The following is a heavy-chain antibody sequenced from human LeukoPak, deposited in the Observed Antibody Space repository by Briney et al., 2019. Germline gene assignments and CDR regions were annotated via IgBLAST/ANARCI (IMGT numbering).Heavy chain of an antibody. CDR2: ISGSGGST. CDR3: AKDPVAAAAHYYMDV. D-gene: IGHD6-13*01. V-gene: IGHV3-23*01. J-gene: IGHJ6*03. Sequence: LTGGSLRLSCAASGFTFSSYAMSWVRQAPGKGLEWVSAISGSGGSTYYADSVKGRFTISRDNSKNTLYLQMNSLRAEDTAVYYCAKDPVAAAAHYYMDVWGKGTTVTVSS. CDR1: GFTFSSYA.